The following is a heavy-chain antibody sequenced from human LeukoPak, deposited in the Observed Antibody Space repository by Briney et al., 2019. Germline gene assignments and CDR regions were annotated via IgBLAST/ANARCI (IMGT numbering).Heavy chain of an antibody. V-gene: IGHV1-18*01. CDR3: AGQWLVGRGNWFDP. CDR2: ISAYNGNT. D-gene: IGHD6-19*01. CDR1: GYTFTIYS. J-gene: IGHJ5*02. Sequence: AAVTLSCTAAGYTFTIYSISGVRHAHGQGIGLEGLISAYNGNTKYAQKLQGRVTMTTETFTSTAYMELRSLRSDDTAVYYCAGQWLVGRGNWFDPWGQGTLVTVSS.